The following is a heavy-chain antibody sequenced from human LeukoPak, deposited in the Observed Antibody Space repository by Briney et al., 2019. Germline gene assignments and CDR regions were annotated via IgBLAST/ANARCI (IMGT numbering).Heavy chain of an antibody. J-gene: IGHJ4*02. CDR2: ISPILGIT. Sequence: ASVKVSCKASGGTLSSYAISWVRQAPGQGLELMGRISPILGITNYAQKFQGRVTITADKSTSTVYMELSSLKFEDTAVYYCARVGDGYKSYWGQGTLVTVSS. D-gene: IGHD5-24*01. CDR1: GGTLSSYA. V-gene: IGHV1-69*04. CDR3: ARVGDGYKSY.